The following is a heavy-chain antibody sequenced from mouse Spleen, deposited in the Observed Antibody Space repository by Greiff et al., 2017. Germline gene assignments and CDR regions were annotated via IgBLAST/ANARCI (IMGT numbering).Heavy chain of an antibody. CDR2: IYPGDGDT. V-gene: IGHV1-82*01. CDR3: ARDGYRYTYYAMDY. D-gene: IGHD2-14*01. Sequence: VMLVESGPELVKPGASVKISCKASGYAFSSSWMNWVKQRPGKGLEWIGRIYPGDGDTNYNGKFKGKATLTADKSSSTAYMQLSSLTSEDSAVYFCARDGYRYTYYAMDYWGQGTSVTVSS. CDR1: GYAFSSSW. J-gene: IGHJ4*01.